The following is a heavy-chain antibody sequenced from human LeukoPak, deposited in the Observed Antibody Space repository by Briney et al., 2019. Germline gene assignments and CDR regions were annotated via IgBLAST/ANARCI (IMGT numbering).Heavy chain of an antibody. CDR2: ISSSSSTI. CDR3: ARGFGQLGGLSDSSGWPYFDY. Sequence: PGGSLRLSCAASGFTFSSYSMNWVRQAPGKGLEWVSYISSSSSTIYYADSVKGRFTISRDNAKNSLYLQMNSLRAEDTAVYYCARGFGQLGGLSDSSGWPYFDYWGQGTLVTVSS. V-gene: IGHV3-48*01. J-gene: IGHJ4*02. CDR1: GFTFSSYS. D-gene: IGHD6-19*01.